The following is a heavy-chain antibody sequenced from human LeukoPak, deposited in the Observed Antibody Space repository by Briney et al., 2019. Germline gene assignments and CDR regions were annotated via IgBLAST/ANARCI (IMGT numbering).Heavy chain of an antibody. J-gene: IGHJ4*02. CDR2: IYYSGST. CDR3: QYYDSSGYYPYAEDY. V-gene: IGHV4-39*01. CDR1: GGSISSSSYY. D-gene: IGHD3-22*01. Sequence: SETLSLTCTVSGGSISSSSYYWGWLRQPPGTGLEWIGSIYYSGSTYYNPSLKSRVTISVDTSKNQFSLKLSSVTAADTAVYYCQYYDSSGYYPYAEDYWGQGTLVTVSS.